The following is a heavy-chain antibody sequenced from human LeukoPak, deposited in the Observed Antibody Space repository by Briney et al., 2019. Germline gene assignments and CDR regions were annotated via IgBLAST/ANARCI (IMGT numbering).Heavy chain of an antibody. V-gene: IGHV3-7*01. CDR3: ARGHRSITMIRGVTYFDY. CDR1: GFTFSSYW. D-gene: IGHD3-10*01. Sequence: GGSLRLSCAASGFTFSSYWMSWVRQAPGKGLEWVANIKQDGSEKYYVDSVKGRFTISRDNAKNSLYLQMNSLSAEDTAVYYCARGHRSITMIRGVTYFDYWGQGTLVTVSS. CDR2: IKQDGSEK. J-gene: IGHJ4*02.